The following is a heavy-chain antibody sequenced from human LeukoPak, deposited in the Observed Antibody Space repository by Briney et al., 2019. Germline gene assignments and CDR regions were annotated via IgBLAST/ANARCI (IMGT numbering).Heavy chain of an antibody. D-gene: IGHD4-17*01. J-gene: IGHJ6*02. Sequence: GSLRLSCAASGFTVSSNYISWVRQAPGKGLEWVSVIYSGGSTYYADSVKGRFTISRDNSKNTLYLQMNSLRAEDTAVYYCARVRVDYGDSNYYYYGMDVWGQGTTVTVSS. CDR3: ARVRVDYGDSNYYYYGMDV. V-gene: IGHV3-53*01. CDR2: IYSGGST. CDR1: GFTVSSNY.